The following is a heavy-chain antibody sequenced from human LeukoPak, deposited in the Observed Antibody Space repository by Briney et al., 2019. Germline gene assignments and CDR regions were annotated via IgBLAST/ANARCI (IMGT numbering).Heavy chain of an antibody. CDR1: GFSFSSYW. Sequence: GGSLRLSCAASGFSFSSYWMSWVRQAPGKGLEWVANIKQDGSEKYYVDSVKGRFTISRDNAKNSLYLQMNSLRAEDTAVYYCARDGIHPQGGPAYYFDYWGQGTLVTVSS. D-gene: IGHD2-21*01. J-gene: IGHJ4*02. V-gene: IGHV3-7*01. CDR2: IKQDGSEK. CDR3: ARDGIHPQGGPAYYFDY.